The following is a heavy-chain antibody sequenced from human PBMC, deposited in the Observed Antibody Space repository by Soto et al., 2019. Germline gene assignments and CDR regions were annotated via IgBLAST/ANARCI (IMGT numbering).Heavy chain of an antibody. CDR2: IYYSGST. J-gene: IGHJ6*02. D-gene: IGHD3-9*01. Sequence: PEETLSLTCTVSGGSISSSSYYWGWIRQPPGKGLEWIGSIYYSGSTYYNPSLKSRVTISVDTSKNQFSLELSSVTAADTAVYYCASKGATYYDILTGYYKKEKTRGYYYYGMDVWGQGTTVTVSS. CDR1: GGSISSSSYY. CDR3: ASKGATYYDILTGYYKKEKTRGYYYYGMDV. V-gene: IGHV4-39*01.